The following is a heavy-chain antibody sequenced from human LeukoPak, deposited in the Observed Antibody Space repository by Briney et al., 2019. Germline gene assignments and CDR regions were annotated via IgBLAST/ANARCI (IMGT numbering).Heavy chain of an antibody. Sequence: ASVKVSCKASGYTFTGYYMHWVRQAPGQGLEWMGWINPNSGGTNYAQKFQGRVTMTRDTSISTAYMELSRLRSDDTAVYYCARENYYYGSGSFQIFDYWGQGTLVTVSS. J-gene: IGHJ4*02. V-gene: IGHV1-2*02. D-gene: IGHD3-10*01. CDR1: GYTFTGYY. CDR3: ARENYYYGSGSFQIFDY. CDR2: INPNSGGT.